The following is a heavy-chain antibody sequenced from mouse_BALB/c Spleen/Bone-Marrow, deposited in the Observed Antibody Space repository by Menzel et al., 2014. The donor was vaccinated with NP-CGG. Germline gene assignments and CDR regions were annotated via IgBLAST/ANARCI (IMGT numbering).Heavy chain of an antibody. J-gene: IGHJ2*01. V-gene: IGHV5-17*02. CDR3: ARCSYDDLDY. Sequence: EVKLVESGGGLVQPGGSRKLSCAASGFTFSSFGMHWVRQAPEKGLEWVAYISSVSTTISYADTVKGRFTISRDDPKNTLFLQTTRQWSEGTAMYYCARCSYDDLDYWGQGTTLTVSS. CDR1: GFTFSSFG. CDR2: ISSVSTTI. D-gene: IGHD2-12*01.